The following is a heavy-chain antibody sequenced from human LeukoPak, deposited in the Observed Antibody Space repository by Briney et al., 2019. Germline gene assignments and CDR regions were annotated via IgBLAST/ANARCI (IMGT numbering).Heavy chain of an antibody. D-gene: IGHD2-15*01. Sequence: PGGSLRLSCEASGFTFSNYMMSWVRQVPGKGLEWVSSISSTSTYTYYADPLKGRFTISRDNAQRSLYLQMNSLRAEDTAVYYCATEGWLGRTYDGDYWGQGTLVTVSS. CDR3: ATEGWLGRTYDGDY. CDR1: GFTFSNYM. CDR2: ISSTSTYT. J-gene: IGHJ4*02. V-gene: IGHV3-21*04.